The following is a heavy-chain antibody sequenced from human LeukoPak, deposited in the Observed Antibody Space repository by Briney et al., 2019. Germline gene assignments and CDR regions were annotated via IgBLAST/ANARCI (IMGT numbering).Heavy chain of an antibody. CDR1: GGSFSGYY. Sequence: PSETLSLTCAVYGGSFSGYYWSWIRQPPGKGLEWIGEINHSGSTNYDPSLKSRVTISVDTSKNQFSLKLSSVTAADTAVYYCARVVTIFGVVIRYYMDVWGKGTTVTVSS. V-gene: IGHV4-34*01. J-gene: IGHJ6*03. CDR2: INHSGST. D-gene: IGHD3-3*01. CDR3: ARVVTIFGVVIRYYMDV.